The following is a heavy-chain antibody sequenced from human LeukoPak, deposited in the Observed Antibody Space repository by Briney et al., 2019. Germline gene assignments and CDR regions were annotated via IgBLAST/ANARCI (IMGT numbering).Heavy chain of an antibody. V-gene: IGHV4-4*02. CDR1: GGSISSSNW. Sequence: SETLSLTCAVSGGSISSSNWWSWVRQPPGKGLEWIGEIYHSGGTNYNPSLKSRVTISVDKSKNQFSLKLSSVTAADTAVYYCARALGSRQNWYFDLWGRGTLVTVSS. J-gene: IGHJ2*01. CDR2: IYHSGGT. D-gene: IGHD7-27*01. CDR3: ARALGSRQNWYFDL.